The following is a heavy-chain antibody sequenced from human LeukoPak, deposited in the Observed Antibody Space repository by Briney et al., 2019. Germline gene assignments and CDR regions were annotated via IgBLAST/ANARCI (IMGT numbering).Heavy chain of an antibody. CDR3: ERGPYCSSTSCYPIYYYFDY. J-gene: IGHJ4*02. Sequence: SETLSLTCAVYGGSFSGYYWSWIRQPPGKGLEWIGEINHSGSTNYNPSLKSRVTISVDTSKNQFSLKLSSVTAADTAVYYCERGPYCSSTSCYPIYYYFDYWGQGTLVTVSS. CDR2: INHSGST. V-gene: IGHV4-34*01. CDR1: GGSFSGYY. D-gene: IGHD2-2*01.